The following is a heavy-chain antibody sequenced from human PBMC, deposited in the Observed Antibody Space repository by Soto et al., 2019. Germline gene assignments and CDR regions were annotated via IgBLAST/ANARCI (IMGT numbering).Heavy chain of an antibody. V-gene: IGHV3-49*04. J-gene: IGHJ6*02. CDR2: IRSKAYGGTP. D-gene: IGHD2-15*01. CDR1: GFTFGDYA. Sequence: TGGSLRLSCTASGFTFGDYAVNWVRQAPGKGLEWVGFIRSKAYGGTPEYAVSVKGRFTISRDDSKSIAYLQMNSLKTEDTAVFYCARSLLNGMDVWGQGTTVTVSS. CDR3: ARSLLNGMDV.